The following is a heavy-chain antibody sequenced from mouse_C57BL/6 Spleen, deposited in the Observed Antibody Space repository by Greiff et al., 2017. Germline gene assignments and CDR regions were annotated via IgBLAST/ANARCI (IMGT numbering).Heavy chain of an antibody. J-gene: IGHJ1*03. CDR2: IDPNSGGT. Sequence: QVHVKQPGAELVKPGASVKLSCKASGYTFTSYWMHWVKQRPGRGLEWIGRIDPNSGGTKYNEKFKSKATLTVDKPSSTAYMQLSSLTSEDSAVYYCAREGPTTVVGGSWYFDVWGTGTTVTVSS. CDR1: GYTFTSYW. CDR3: AREGPTTVVGGSWYFDV. D-gene: IGHD1-1*01. V-gene: IGHV1-72*01.